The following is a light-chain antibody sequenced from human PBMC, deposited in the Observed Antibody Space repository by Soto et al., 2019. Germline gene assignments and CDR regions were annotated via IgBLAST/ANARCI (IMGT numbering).Light chain of an antibody. CDR3: QQHGTSPIT. J-gene: IGKJ5*01. CDR1: QTVIHNH. Sequence: DIVMTQSPDSLAVSLGERATLSCRASQTVIHNHLAWHQQKPGQTPRLLVYGASSRATGIPDRFSGSGSGTDFTLTISRLEPEDFAVYYCQQHGTSPITFGQGTRLEIK. V-gene: IGKV3-20*01. CDR2: GAS.